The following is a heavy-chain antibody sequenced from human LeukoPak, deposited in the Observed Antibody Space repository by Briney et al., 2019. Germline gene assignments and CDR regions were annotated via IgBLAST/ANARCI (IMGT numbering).Heavy chain of an antibody. CDR2: INPNSGGT. Sequence: ASVKVSCKASGYTFTGYYMHWVRQAPGQGLEWMGWINPNSGGTNYAQKFQGRVTMTRDTSISTAYMELSRLRSDDTAVYYCARDPRRRGSGWWGVYYWGQGTLVTVSS. CDR1: GYTFTGYY. D-gene: IGHD6-19*01. CDR3: ARDPRRRGSGWWGVYY. J-gene: IGHJ4*02. V-gene: IGHV1-2*02.